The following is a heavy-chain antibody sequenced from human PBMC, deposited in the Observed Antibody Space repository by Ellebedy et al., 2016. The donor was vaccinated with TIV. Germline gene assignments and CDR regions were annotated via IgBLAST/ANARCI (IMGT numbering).Heavy chain of an antibody. V-gene: IGHV3-21*01. CDR1: GFTFSSYS. Sequence: GESLKISCAASGFTFSSYSMNWVRQAPGKGLEWVSSISSSSSYIYYADSVKGRFTISRDNAKNSLYLQMNSLRAEDTAVYYCARDLKEEGWGWFGDLTNYYYGMDVWGQGTTVTVSS. CDR2: ISSSSSYI. CDR3: ARDLKEEGWGWFGDLTNYYYGMDV. D-gene: IGHD3-10*01. J-gene: IGHJ6*02.